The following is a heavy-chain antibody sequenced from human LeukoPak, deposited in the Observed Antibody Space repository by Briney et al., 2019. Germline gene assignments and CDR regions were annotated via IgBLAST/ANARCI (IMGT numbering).Heavy chain of an antibody. CDR2: IYYSEST. V-gene: IGHV4-59*01. CDR1: GGSISSYY. CDR3: ARDYDSSGYFDY. Sequence: PSETLSLTCTVSGGSISSYYWSWIRQPPGKGLEWIGYIYYSESTNYNPSLKSRVTISVDTSKNQFSLKLSSVTAADTAVYYCARDYDSSGYFDYWGQGTLVTVSS. J-gene: IGHJ4*02. D-gene: IGHD3-22*01.